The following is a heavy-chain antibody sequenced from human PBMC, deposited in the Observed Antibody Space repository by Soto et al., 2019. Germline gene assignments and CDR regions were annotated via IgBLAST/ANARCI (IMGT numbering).Heavy chain of an antibody. CDR1: GGTFSSYA. V-gene: IGHV1-69*12. J-gene: IGHJ5*02. CDR3: AREGYGGPRTNWFDP. Sequence: QVQLVQSGAEVKKPGSSVKVSCKASGGTFSSYAISWVRQAPGQGLEWMGGIIPIFGTANYAQKFQGRVTITADEATSTAYMELSSLRSEDTAVYYCAREGYGGPRTNWFDPWGQGTLVTVSS. CDR2: IIPIFGTA. D-gene: IGHD4-17*01.